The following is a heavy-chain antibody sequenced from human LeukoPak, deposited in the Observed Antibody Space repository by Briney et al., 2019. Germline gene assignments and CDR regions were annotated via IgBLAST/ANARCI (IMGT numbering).Heavy chain of an antibody. CDR1: GGSISSSSYY. CDR2: IYYSGST. J-gene: IGHJ6*03. Sequence: SETLSLTCTVSGGSISSSSYYWGWIRQPPGKGLEWIGSIYYSGSTYYNPSLKSRVTISVDTSKNQFSLKLSSVTAADTAVYYCARLHARWEQWWGDYYYMDVWGKGTTVTISS. CDR3: ARLHARWEQWWGDYYYMDV. V-gene: IGHV4-39*07. D-gene: IGHD2-15*01.